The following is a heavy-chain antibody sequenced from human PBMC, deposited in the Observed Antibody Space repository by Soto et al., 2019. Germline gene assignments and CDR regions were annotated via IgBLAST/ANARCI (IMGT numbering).Heavy chain of an antibody. Sequence: SVKVSCKASGGTFSSYAISWVRQAPGQGLEWMGRIIPILGIANYAQKFQGRVTITADKSTSTAYMELSSLRSEDTAVYYCARDYGGTDSYYYYYMDVWGKGTTVTVSS. V-gene: IGHV1-69*04. CDR2: IIPILGIA. CDR1: GGTFSSYA. J-gene: IGHJ6*03. D-gene: IGHD1-1*01. CDR3: ARDYGGTDSYYYYYMDV.